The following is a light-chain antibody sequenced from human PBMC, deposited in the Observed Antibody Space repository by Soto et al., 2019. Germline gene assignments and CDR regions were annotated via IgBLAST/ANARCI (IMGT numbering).Light chain of an antibody. CDR2: AAS. CDR3: QQSYSSPPT. V-gene: IGKV1-39*01. J-gene: IGKJ1*01. Sequence: DMNVAQGPSVQFAAVEVRVKITCRASQSISNHLNWYQQEPGKAPKLLIFAASSLQSGVPSRFSGSRSGPDFTLTISSLQPEDFATYHCQQSYSSPPTFGQGTKVDIK. CDR1: QSISNH.